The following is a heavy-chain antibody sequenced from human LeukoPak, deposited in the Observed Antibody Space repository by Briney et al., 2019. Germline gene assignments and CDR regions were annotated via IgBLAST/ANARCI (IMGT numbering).Heavy chain of an antibody. CDR2: ISWNSGSI. Sequence: GRSLRLSCAASGFTFDDYAMHWVRQAPGKGLEWVSGISWNSGSIGYADSVKGRFTISRDNAKNSLYLQMNSLRAEDTALYYCAKAEFWTLGGGGGFDPWGQGTLVTVSS. V-gene: IGHV3-9*01. CDR3: AKAEFWTLGGGGGFDP. D-gene: IGHD3-16*01. J-gene: IGHJ5*02. CDR1: GFTFDDYA.